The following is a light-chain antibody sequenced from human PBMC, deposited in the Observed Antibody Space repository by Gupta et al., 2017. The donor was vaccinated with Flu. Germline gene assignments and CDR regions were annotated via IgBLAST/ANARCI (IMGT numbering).Light chain of an antibody. J-gene: IGKJ1*01. CDR3: QQYGSSPKT. Sequence: LFTLYPGTLSLSPGDRATLSCMASLSVSSSYLAWYQQKPGQAPKLLIYGASSRATGIPDRFSGSGSGTDFTLTISRLEPEDFAVYYCQQYGSSPKTFGQGTKVEIK. CDR2: GAS. V-gene: IGKV3-20*01. CDR1: LSVSSSY.